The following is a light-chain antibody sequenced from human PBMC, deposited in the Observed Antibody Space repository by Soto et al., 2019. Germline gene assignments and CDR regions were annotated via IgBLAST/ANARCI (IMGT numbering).Light chain of an antibody. Sequence: DIQMTQSPSSLSASVGDRVTITCRASQGISNYLAWYQQKPGKVPKLLIYAASTLQSGVPSRFRGSGSGTEFTITISSLQPEDVATYYCQKYNSALFTFGGGTKVEIK. CDR3: QKYNSALFT. V-gene: IGKV1-27*01. CDR1: QGISNY. CDR2: AAS. J-gene: IGKJ4*01.